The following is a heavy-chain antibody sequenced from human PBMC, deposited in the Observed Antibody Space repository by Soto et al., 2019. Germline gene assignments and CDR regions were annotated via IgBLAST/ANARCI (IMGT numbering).Heavy chain of an antibody. Sequence: EVQLVESGGGLVQPGGSLRLSCAASGFTFNSYWMHWVRQAPGKGLVWGSRINSDGSSTSYADSVKGRFTISRDNAKNTLYLQMNSLRAEDSAVYYCVRVGYCSSTSCFQFDPWGQGTLVTVSS. D-gene: IGHD2-2*01. CDR2: INSDGSST. J-gene: IGHJ5*02. CDR1: GFTFNSYW. CDR3: VRVGYCSSTSCFQFDP. V-gene: IGHV3-74*01.